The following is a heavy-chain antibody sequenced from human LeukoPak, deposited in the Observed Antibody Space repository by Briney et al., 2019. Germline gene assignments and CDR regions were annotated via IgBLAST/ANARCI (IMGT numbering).Heavy chain of an antibody. CDR3: ARGSSSSWSAFDY. Sequence: SETLSLTCTVSGGSISSYYWSWIRQPPGKGLEWIGYIYYSGSTNYNPSLKSRVTISVDTSKNQFSLKLSFVTAADTAVYYCARGSSSSWSAFDYWGQGTLVTVSS. J-gene: IGHJ4*02. CDR2: IYYSGST. CDR1: GGSISSYY. V-gene: IGHV4-59*12. D-gene: IGHD6-13*01.